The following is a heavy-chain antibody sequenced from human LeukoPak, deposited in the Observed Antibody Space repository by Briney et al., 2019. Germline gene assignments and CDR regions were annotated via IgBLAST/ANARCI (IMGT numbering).Heavy chain of an antibody. D-gene: IGHD2/OR15-2a*01. Sequence: GGSLRLSCAASGFTFSDYFMSWIRQAPGKGLEWVSYISSSSGSTINYADSVKGRFTISRDNAKNSLYLQMNSLRAEDTAVYYCARPFHDAFDIWGQGTMVTVSS. CDR3: ARPFHDAFDI. J-gene: IGHJ3*02. CDR1: GFTFSDYF. V-gene: IGHV3-11*01. CDR2: ISSSSGSTI.